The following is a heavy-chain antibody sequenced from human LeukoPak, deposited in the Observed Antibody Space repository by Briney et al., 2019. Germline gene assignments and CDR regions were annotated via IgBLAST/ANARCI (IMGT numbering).Heavy chain of an antibody. CDR2: INPSGGST. D-gene: IGHD6-13*01. V-gene: IGHV1-46*01. Sequence: ASVKVSCKASGYTFTSYYMHWVRQAPGQGLEWMGIINPSGGSTSYAQKFQGRVTMTRDTSISTAYMELSRLRSDDTAVYYCATSGAEGQQLVRSGAFDIWGQGTMVTVSS. J-gene: IGHJ3*02. CDR3: ATSGAEGQQLVRSGAFDI. CDR1: GYTFTSYY.